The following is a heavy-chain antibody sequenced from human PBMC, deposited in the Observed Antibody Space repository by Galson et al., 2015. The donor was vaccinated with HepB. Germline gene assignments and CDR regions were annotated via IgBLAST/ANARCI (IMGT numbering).Heavy chain of an antibody. V-gene: IGHV1-18*01. CDR1: GYNFISYG. J-gene: IGHJ4*02. CDR2: ISTFNGNT. Sequence: SVKVSCKASGYNFISYGITWVRQAPGQGLEWMGWISTFNGNTKYAQGFQDRVTMTTDTSTRSVYMELRSLTSDDTAMYYCARDPHITMIVGDPLPLDYWGQGTLVTVSS. D-gene: IGHD3-22*01. CDR3: ARDPHITMIVGDPLPLDY.